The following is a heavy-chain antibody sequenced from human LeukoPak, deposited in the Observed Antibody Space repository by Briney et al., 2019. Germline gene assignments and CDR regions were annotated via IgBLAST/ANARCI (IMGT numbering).Heavy chain of an antibody. V-gene: IGHV3-21*01. J-gene: IGHJ4*02. Sequence: GGSLRLSCAASGFTFSSYSMNWVRQAPGKGLEWVSSISSSSSYIYYADSVKGRFTISRDNAKNSLYLQMNSLRAEDTAVYYCARPELPGWSVFFDFWGQGTLVTVSS. CDR2: ISSSSSYI. CDR3: ARPELPGWSVFFDF. CDR1: GFTFSSYS. D-gene: IGHD2-15*01.